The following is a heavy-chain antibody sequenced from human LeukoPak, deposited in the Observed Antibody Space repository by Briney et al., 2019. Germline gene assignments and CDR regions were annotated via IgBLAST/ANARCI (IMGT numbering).Heavy chain of an antibody. J-gene: IGHJ6*03. D-gene: IGHD3-22*01. Sequence: ASVKVSCKASGYTFTSYDINWVRQATGQGLEWIGWMNPNSGNTGYAQKFQGRVTMTRNTSISTAYMELSSLRSEDTAVYYCARAPHYYDSSGYYSYYYYYYMDVWGKGTTVTVSS. CDR3: ARAPHYYDSSGYYSYYYYYYMDV. CDR1: GYTFTSYD. CDR2: MNPNSGNT. V-gene: IGHV1-8*01.